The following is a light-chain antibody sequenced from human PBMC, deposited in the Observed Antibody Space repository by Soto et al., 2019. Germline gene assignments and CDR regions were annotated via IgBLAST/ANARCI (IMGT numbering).Light chain of an antibody. Sequence: EIVMTQSPGTLSLSPGERATLSCSASQSVTSTSLSWYQQKTGQPPRLLIYGASNRATGIPDRFSGSGSGTDFTLTISRLEPEDFTVYYCQQYHSLPTTFGPGTKVDI. J-gene: IGKJ3*01. CDR1: QSVTSTS. CDR2: GAS. CDR3: QQYHSLPTT. V-gene: IGKV3-20*01.